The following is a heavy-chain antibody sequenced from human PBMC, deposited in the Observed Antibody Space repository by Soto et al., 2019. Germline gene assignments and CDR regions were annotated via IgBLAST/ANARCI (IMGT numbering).Heavy chain of an antibody. CDR1: GGSISSYY. D-gene: IGHD3-3*01. V-gene: IGHV4-59*01. Sequence: SETLSLTCTVDGGSISSYYWSWIRQPPGKGLEWIGYIYYSGSTNYNPSLKSRVTISLDTSTKQFSLKLSSVTAADTAVYYCAGARGSSIYLESWGQGTLVAVSS. CDR3: AGARGSSIYLES. CDR2: IYYSGST. J-gene: IGHJ5*01.